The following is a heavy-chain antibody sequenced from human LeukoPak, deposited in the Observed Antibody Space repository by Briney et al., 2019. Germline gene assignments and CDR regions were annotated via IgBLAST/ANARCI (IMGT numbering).Heavy chain of an antibody. V-gene: IGHV4-34*01. CDR1: GGSFSGYY. J-gene: IGHJ4*02. Sequence: ASETLSLTCAVYGGSFSGYYWSWIRQPPGKGLEWIGEINHSGSTNYNPSLKSRVTISVDTSKNQFSLKLSSVTAADTAVYYCARHKYGSGSFDRRLFDYWGQGTLVTVSS. CDR2: INHSGST. D-gene: IGHD3-10*01. CDR3: ARHKYGSGSFDRRLFDY.